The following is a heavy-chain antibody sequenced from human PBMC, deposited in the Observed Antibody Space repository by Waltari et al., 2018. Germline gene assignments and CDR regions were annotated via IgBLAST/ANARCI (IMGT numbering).Heavy chain of an antibody. V-gene: IGHV5-51*01. J-gene: IGHJ4*02. CDR3: ARHGKDWLIDY. D-gene: IGHD3-9*01. Sequence: EVQLVQSGAEVKKLGESLTISCQGSGFGFTSSWIGWGRQLPGKGLEWMGIIYSGDTDTSYSPSFQGQVTISADKSISTAYLQWSSLKASDTAMYYCARHGKDWLIDYWGQGTLVTVSS. CDR2: IYSGDTDT. CDR1: GFGFTSSW.